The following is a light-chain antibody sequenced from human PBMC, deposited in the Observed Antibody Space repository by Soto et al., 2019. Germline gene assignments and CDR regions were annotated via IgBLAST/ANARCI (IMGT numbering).Light chain of an antibody. V-gene: IGLV2-14*01. CDR1: ISDVGAYNY. Sequence: QSVLTQPASVSGSPGQSIAISCTGSISDVGAYNYVSWYQQHPGKAPKLMIYEVSNRPSGVAFRFSGSKSGNTASLTISGLQAEDEGDYFCSSYTRSTTWLFGGGTQLTAL. CDR3: SSYTRSTTWL. CDR2: EVS. J-gene: IGLJ3*02.